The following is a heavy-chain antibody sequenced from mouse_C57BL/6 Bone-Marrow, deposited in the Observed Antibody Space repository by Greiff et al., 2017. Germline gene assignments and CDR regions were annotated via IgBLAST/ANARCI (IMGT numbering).Heavy chain of an antibody. CDR3: ATDYDDWYFDV. CDR1: GYTFTSYW. J-gene: IGHJ1*03. Sequence: QVQLQQPGAELVRPGTSVKLSCKASGYTFTSYWMHWVKQRPGQGLEWIGVIDPSDSYTNYNQKFKGKATLTVDTSSSTAYMQLSSLTSEDSAVYYCATDYDDWYFDVWGTGTTVTVSS. V-gene: IGHV1-59*01. CDR2: IDPSDSYT. D-gene: IGHD2-4*01.